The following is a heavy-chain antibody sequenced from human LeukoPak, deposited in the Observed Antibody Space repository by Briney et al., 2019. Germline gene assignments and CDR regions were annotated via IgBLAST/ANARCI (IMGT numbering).Heavy chain of an antibody. CDR3: ARGPMTVGASPFGY. J-gene: IGHJ4*02. CDR2: INHSGST. V-gene: IGHV4-34*01. Sequence: PSETLSLTCAVYGGSFSGYYWSWIRQPPGKGLEWIGEINHSGSTNYNPSLKSRVTISVDTSKNQFSLKLSSVTAADTAVYYCARGPMTVGASPFGYWGQGTLVTVSS. D-gene: IGHD1-26*01. CDR1: GGSFSGYY.